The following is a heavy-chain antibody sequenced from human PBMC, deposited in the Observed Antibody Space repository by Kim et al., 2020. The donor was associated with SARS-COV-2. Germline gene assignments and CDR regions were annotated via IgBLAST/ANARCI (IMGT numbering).Heavy chain of an antibody. CDR2: FTPSGGNT. CDR3: GRDVHDSWCIEH. V-gene: IGHV1-46*01. CDR1: GYAFITSH. D-gene: IGHD1-1*01. J-gene: IGHJ1*01. Sequence: ASVKVSCKASGYAFITSHIHWVRQVPGQGLEWMGMFTPSGGNTAFAQRFQGRVTMAGDTSTSTAYMELSSLRSEDTAVYYCGRDVHDSWCIEHWGQGTLVTVSS.